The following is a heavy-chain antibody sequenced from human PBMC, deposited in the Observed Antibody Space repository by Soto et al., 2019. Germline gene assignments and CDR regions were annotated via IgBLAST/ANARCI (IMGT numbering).Heavy chain of an antibody. CDR3: ASLTYSSSSLWFDP. V-gene: IGHV4-39*01. CDR1: GGSISSSSYY. J-gene: IGHJ5*02. D-gene: IGHD6-6*01. Sequence: SETLSLTCTVSGGSISSSSYYWGWIRQPPGKGLEWIGSIYYSGSTYYNPSLKSRVTISVDTSKNQFSLKLSSVTAADTAVYYCASLTYSSSSLWFDPWGQGTLVTVSS. CDR2: IYYSGST.